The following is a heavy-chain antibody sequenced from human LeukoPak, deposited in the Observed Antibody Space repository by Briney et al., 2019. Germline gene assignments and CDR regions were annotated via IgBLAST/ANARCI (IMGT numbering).Heavy chain of an antibody. D-gene: IGHD4-23*01. J-gene: IGHJ5*02. V-gene: IGHV1-8*01. CDR1: GYTFTSYD. Sequence: ASVKVSCKASGYTFTSYDINWVRQATGQGLEWMGWMNPNSGNTGYAQKFQGRVTMTSNTSISTAYMELSSLRSEDTAVYYCAREGGSTVVTTWFDPWGQGTLVTVSS. CDR2: MNPNSGNT. CDR3: AREGGSTVVTTWFDP.